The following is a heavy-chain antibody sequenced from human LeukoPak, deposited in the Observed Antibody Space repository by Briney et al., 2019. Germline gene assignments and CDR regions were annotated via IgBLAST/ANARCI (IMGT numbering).Heavy chain of an antibody. J-gene: IGHJ6*02. CDR3: ARDTTRYGMDV. D-gene: IGHD1-1*01. CDR1: GGSISSYY. Sequence: PSETLSLTCTVSGGSISSYYWSWIRQPPGKGLEWIGYIYYSGSTNYNPSLESRVTISVDTSKNQFSLKLSSVTAADTAVYYCARDTTRYGMDVWGQGTTVTVSS. V-gene: IGHV4-59*01. CDR2: IYYSGST.